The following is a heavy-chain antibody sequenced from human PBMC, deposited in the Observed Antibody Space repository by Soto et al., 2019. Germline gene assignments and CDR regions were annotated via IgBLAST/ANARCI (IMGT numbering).Heavy chain of an antibody. Sequence: PSETLSLTCTVSGGSISNFYWSWIRQPPGKGLEWIGYVYYTGSTSYNPSLKRRVTFSADSSKGQFSLTLNSVTAADTAVYYCARDSVYDSKDVDYWGQGTLVTVSS. D-gene: IGHD5-12*01. CDR3: ARDSVYDSKDVDY. CDR1: GGSISNFY. V-gene: IGHV4-59*12. CDR2: VYYTGST. J-gene: IGHJ4*02.